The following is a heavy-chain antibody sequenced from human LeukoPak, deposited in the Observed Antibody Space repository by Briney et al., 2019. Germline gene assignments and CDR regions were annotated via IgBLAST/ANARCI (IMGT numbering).Heavy chain of an antibody. D-gene: IGHD2-15*01. Sequence: GGSLRLSCAASGFTFSSYSMNWVRQAPGKGLEWVSSISSSSSYIYYADSVKGRFTISRDNAKNSLYLQMNSLRAEDTAVYYCARGLVPVVAATRGLYYFDYRGQGTLVTVSS. CDR3: ARGLVPVVAATRGLYYFDY. J-gene: IGHJ4*02. CDR1: GFTFSSYS. CDR2: ISSSSSYI. V-gene: IGHV3-21*01.